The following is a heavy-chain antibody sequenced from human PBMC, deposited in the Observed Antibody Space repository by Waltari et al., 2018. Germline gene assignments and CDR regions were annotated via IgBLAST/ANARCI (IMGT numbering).Heavy chain of an antibody. CDR1: GYSISSGYY. D-gene: IGHD4-17*01. CDR3: AKTTVTNLIDY. V-gene: IGHV4-38-2*01. Sequence: QVQLQESGPGLVKPSETLSLTCAVSGYSISSGYYWGWIRQPPGKGLEWIGSIYHSGSTYYHPSLKRRVTISVDTSKNQFALKLSSVTAADTAVYYCAKTTVTNLIDYWGQGTLVTVSS. CDR2: IYHSGST. J-gene: IGHJ4*02.